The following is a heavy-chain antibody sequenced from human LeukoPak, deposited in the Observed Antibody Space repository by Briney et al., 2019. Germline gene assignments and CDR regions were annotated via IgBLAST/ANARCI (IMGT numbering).Heavy chain of an antibody. D-gene: IGHD3-10*01. J-gene: IGHJ6*03. Sequence: PGGSLRLSCAASGLTFSNYAMVWVRQAPGKGLEWVSALSSGGATTYYADSVKGRFTISRDNSKNTLYLQMNSLRAEDTAVYYCAKRAITMVRGVTYYYYYYYYMDVWGKGTTVTVSS. CDR1: GLTFSNYA. V-gene: IGHV3-23*01. CDR2: LSSGGATT. CDR3: AKRAITMVRGVTYYYYYYYYMDV.